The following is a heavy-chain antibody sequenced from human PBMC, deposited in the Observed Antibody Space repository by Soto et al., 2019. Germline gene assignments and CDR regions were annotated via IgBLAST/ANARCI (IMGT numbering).Heavy chain of an antibody. V-gene: IGHV4-31*03. J-gene: IGHJ4*02. CDR2: IYYTGNS. CDR1: GGSITTNGHY. Sequence: QVQLQESGPELVKPSQTLSLTCSVSGGSITTNGHYWTWIRQHPGQGLEWIAYIYYTGNSYLNPSGKGRLSISVDTSKNQFSLELRSVTAADTAVYYCAREQWGFDSWGQGTLVTVSS. CDR3: AREQWGFDS. D-gene: IGHD6-19*01.